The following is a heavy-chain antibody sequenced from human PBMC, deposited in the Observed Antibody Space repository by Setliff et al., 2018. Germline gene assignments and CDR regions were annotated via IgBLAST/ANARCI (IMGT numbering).Heavy chain of an antibody. CDR3: ARGRYYGSGSYSL. J-gene: IGHJ4*02. CDR1: GGSLSGYF. CDR2: VNDSGSA. Sequence: PSETLSLTCDVFGGSLSGYFWAWIRQSPGKGLEWIGDVNDSGSANYNPSLKSRLTISRDTWKNQLSLNLSSVTAADTAVYYCARGRYYGSGSYSLWGQGTLVTVSS. D-gene: IGHD3-10*01. V-gene: IGHV4-34*01.